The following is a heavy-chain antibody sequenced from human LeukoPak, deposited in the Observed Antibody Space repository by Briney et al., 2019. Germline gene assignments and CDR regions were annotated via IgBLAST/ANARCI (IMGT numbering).Heavy chain of an antibody. D-gene: IGHD1-26*01. V-gene: IGHV4-4*02. J-gene: IGHJ4*02. Sequence: PSETLSLTCAVSGGSISSSNWWSWVRQPPGKGLEWIGEIYHSGSTNYNPSLKSRVSISVDKSKNQFSLKLSSVTAADTAVYYCARAPGGGSYYFDYWGQGTLVTVSS. CDR2: IYHSGST. CDR3: ARAPGGGSYYFDY. CDR1: GGSISSSNW.